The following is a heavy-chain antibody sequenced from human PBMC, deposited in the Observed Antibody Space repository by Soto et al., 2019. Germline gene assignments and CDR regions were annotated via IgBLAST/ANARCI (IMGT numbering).Heavy chain of an antibody. Sequence: EVQLLESGGGLVQPGGSLRPSCTASGFTFSTYAISWVRQAPGKGLEWVSVISGSGDSTYYADSVKGRFTISRDNSKNTLYLQMNSLRAEDTAVYYCAARGSHGAFDIWGQGTMVTVSS. D-gene: IGHD1-26*01. V-gene: IGHV3-23*01. J-gene: IGHJ3*02. CDR3: AARGSHGAFDI. CDR2: ISGSGDST. CDR1: GFTFSTYA.